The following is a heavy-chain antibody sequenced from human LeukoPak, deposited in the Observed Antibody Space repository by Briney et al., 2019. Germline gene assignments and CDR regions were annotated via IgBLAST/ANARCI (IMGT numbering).Heavy chain of an antibody. CDR1: GFTFSSYD. Sequence: PGGSLRLSCAASGFTFSSYDMHWVRQATGKGLEWVSGIGTAGDTYYADSVKGRFTISRDNSKNTLYLQMNSLRAEDTAVYYCANGMGYQLLYAGDDAFDIWGQGTMVTVSS. D-gene: IGHD2-2*02. CDR3: ANGMGYQLLYAGDDAFDI. J-gene: IGHJ3*02. V-gene: IGHV3-13*01. CDR2: IGTAGDT.